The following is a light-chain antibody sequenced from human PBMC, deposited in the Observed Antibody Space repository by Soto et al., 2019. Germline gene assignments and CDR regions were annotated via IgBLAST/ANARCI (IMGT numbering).Light chain of an antibody. CDR3: FSFTTDWTHV. V-gene: IGLV2-14*01. Sequence: QSALTQPASVSGSPGQSITISCTGSSSDIGAYNYVSWFQQYPGKAPILIISEVSNRPSGVSNRFSGSKSGTAASLTISGLQTEDEADYFCFSFTTDWTHVFGTGTKVTVL. J-gene: IGLJ1*01. CDR2: EVS. CDR1: SSDIGAYNY.